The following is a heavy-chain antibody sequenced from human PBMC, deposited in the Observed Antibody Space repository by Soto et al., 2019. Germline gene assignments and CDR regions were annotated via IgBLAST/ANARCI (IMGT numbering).Heavy chain of an antibody. CDR3: ASCRICFPKKNYYYSYGRAV. D-gene: IGHD2-21*01. CDR1: GYTFTSYG. Sequence: SVKVSCKASGYTFTSYGISWVRQAPGQGLEWMGGIIPIFGTANYAQKFQGRVTITADESTSTAYMELSSLRSEDTAVYYCASCRICFPKKNYYYSYGRAVWGQGPTVPVSS. V-gene: IGHV1-69*13. J-gene: IGHJ6*02. CDR2: IIPIFGTA.